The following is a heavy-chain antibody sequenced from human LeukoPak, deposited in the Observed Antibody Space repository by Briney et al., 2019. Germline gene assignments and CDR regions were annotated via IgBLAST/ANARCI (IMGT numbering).Heavy chain of an antibody. D-gene: IGHD1-26*01. CDR3: ARTSTNSGSYDY. V-gene: IGHV3-48*04. CDR1: GFTFSTYN. Sequence: GGSLRLSCEASGFTFSTYNMNWVRQAPGKGLEWLSYISTGSGSIYYADSVKGRFTISRDNARNSLYLQMNSLRAEDTAVYYCARTSTNSGSYDYWGQGTLVTVSS. CDR2: ISTGSGSI. J-gene: IGHJ4*02.